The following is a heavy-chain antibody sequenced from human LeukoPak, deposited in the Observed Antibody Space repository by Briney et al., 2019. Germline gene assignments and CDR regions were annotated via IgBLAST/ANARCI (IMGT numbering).Heavy chain of an antibody. V-gene: IGHV4-30-2*01. Sequence: KTSETLSLTCTVPGGSISSGGYYWSWIRQPPGKGLEWIGYIYHSGSTYYNPSLKSRVTISVDRSKNQFSLKLSSVTAADTAVYYCARGPSSTSCNVWGKGTTATVSS. D-gene: IGHD2-2*01. CDR3: ARGPSSTSCNV. CDR1: GGSISSGGYY. CDR2: IYHSGST. J-gene: IGHJ6*04.